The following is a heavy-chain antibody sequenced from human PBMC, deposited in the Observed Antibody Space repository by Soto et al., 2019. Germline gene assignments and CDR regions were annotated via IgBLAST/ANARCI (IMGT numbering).Heavy chain of an antibody. CDR3: ARHRRDYPFDI. Sequence: VESLKISCNGSGYGFTSYWIGWVRQMPGKGLEWMGIIYAGDTETRYSPSFQGLVTISADKSISTAYLQWSSLEASDTAMYYCARHRRDYPFDIWGQGTMVTVSS. CDR1: GYGFTSYW. J-gene: IGHJ3*02. V-gene: IGHV5-51*01. D-gene: IGHD3-10*01. CDR2: IYAGDTET.